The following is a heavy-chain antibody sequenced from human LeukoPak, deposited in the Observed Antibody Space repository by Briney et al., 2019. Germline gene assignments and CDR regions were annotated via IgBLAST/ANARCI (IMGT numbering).Heavy chain of an antibody. D-gene: IGHD3-22*01. J-gene: IGHJ4*02. V-gene: IGHV3-7*04. CDR3: ARGEYYYDGGY. CDR2: IKQDGSEK. CDR1: GFTITNYW. Sequence: GGSLRLSCAASGFTITNYWMSWVRQAPGKGLEWVANIKQDGSEKYYVDSVKGRFTISRDNAKNSLFLQMNSLRAEDTAVYYCARGEYYYDGGYWGQGTLVTVSS.